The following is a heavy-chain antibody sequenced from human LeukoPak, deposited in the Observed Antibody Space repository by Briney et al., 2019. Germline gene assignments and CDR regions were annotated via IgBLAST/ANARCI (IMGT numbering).Heavy chain of an antibody. D-gene: IGHD2-21*01. CDR3: AIYFVGGGGRGT. J-gene: IGHJ4*02. CDR2: DGST. Sequence: SETLSLTCTVSGGSISSGGYHWSWLRQHPGKGLEWIGNDGSTYYNPSLKSRVTISVDTSKNQFSLKLSSVTAADTAIYYCAIYFVGGGGRGTWGQGTLVTVSS. V-gene: IGHV4-31*03. CDR1: GGSISSGGYH.